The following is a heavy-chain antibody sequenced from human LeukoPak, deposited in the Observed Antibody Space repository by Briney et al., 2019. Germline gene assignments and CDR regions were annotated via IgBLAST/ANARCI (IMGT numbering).Heavy chain of an antibody. V-gene: IGHV4-34*01. CDR1: GGSFSGCY. J-gene: IGHJ4*02. CDR3: ARGLVFGY. CDR2: INHSGST. Sequence: PSETLSLTCAVYGGSFSGCYWSWIRQPPGKGLEWIGEINHSGSTNYNPSLKSRVTISVDTSKNQFSLKLSSVTAADTAVYYCARGLVFGYWGQGTLVTVSS. D-gene: IGHD2-15*01.